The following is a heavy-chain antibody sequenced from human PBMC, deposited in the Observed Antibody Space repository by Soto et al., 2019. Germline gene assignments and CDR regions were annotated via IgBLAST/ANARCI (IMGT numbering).Heavy chain of an antibody. D-gene: IGHD3-10*01. CDR1: GGSFSGYY. CDR2: INHSGST. CDR3: AMSITVGRDPFDP. J-gene: IGHJ5*02. Sequence: PSETLSLTCAVYGGSFSGYYWSWIRQPPGKGLEWIGEINHSGSTNYNPSLKSRVTISVDTSKNQFSLKLSSVTAADTAVYYCAMSITVGRDPFDPWGQGTLVTVSS. V-gene: IGHV4-34*01.